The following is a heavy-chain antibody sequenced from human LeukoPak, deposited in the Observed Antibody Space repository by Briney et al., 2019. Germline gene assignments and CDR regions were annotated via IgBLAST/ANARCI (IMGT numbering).Heavy chain of an antibody. D-gene: IGHD4-17*01. V-gene: IGHV1-69*05. CDR3: AGTFYGDYQNADQSVYSVNY. CDR2: TIPLFGTT. Sequence: ASVKVSCKASGGTFSSYAINWVRQAPGQGLEWMGRTIPLFGTTNYAQKFQGRVTITTAESTSTAYMELSSLRSEDTAVYYCAGTFYGDYQNADQSVYSVNYWGQGTLVAVSS. CDR1: GGTFSSYA. J-gene: IGHJ4*02.